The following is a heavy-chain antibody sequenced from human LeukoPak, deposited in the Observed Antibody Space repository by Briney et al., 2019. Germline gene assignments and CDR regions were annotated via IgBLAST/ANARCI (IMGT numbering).Heavy chain of an antibody. D-gene: IGHD1-26*01. Sequence: GGSLRLSCAASGFTVSSNYMSWVRQAPGKGLEWVSVIYSGGSTYYADSVKGRFTISRDNSKNTLYLQMNSLRAEDTAVYYCARALNSGSYYDYWGQGTLVTVSS. CDR2: IYSGGST. CDR3: ARALNSGSYYDY. V-gene: IGHV3-53*01. J-gene: IGHJ4*02. CDR1: GFTVSSNY.